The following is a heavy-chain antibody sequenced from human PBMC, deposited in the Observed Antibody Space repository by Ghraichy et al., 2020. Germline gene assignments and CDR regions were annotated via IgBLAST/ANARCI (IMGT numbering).Heavy chain of an antibody. J-gene: IGHJ4*02. CDR2: ISGSGGST. D-gene: IGHD6-13*01. CDR3: AHPGIAAAGTGY. Sequence: GESLNISCAASGFTFSSYAMSWVRQAPGKGLEWVSAISGSGGSTYYADSVKGRFTISRDNSKNTLYLQMNSLRAEDTAVYYCAHPGIAAAGTGYWGQGTLVTVSS. CDR1: GFTFSSYA. V-gene: IGHV3-23*01.